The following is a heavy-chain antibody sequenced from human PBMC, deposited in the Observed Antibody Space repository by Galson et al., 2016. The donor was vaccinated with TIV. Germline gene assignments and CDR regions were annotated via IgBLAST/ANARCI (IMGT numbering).Heavy chain of an antibody. D-gene: IGHD5-12*01. V-gene: IGHV5-51*01. CDR3: ARPAWEYSCDDEASDY. Sequence: QSGAEVKKPGESLKISCKVSGYTFSNYWIGWVRQMPGKGLEWMGIIYPDDSDTRYGPSFQGQVTISVDKSISTAYLQWSSLKDSDSVTYYCARPAWEYSCDDEASDYWGQGTLVIVSS. CDR2: IYPDDSDT. CDR1: GYTFSNYW. J-gene: IGHJ4*02.